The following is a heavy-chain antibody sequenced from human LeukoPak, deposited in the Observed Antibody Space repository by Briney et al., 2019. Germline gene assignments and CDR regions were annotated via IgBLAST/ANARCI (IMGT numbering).Heavy chain of an antibody. D-gene: IGHD2-2*02. CDR3: AKDVGYCSSTTCYKPFDY. CDR2: FSGSGGST. CDR1: GFTFSNYA. V-gene: IGHV3-23*01. Sequence: GGSLRLSCAASGFTFSNYAMSWVRQAPGKELEWVSAFSGSGGSTYYADSVKGRFTISRDNSKNTLYLQMNSLRAEDTAVYYCAKDVGYCSSTTCYKPFDYWGQGTLVTVSS. J-gene: IGHJ4*02.